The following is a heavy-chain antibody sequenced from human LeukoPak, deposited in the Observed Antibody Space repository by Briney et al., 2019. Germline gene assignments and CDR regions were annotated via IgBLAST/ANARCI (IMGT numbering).Heavy chain of an antibody. CDR1: GFTFNRSW. D-gene: IGHD1-1*01. J-gene: IGHJ4*02. Sequence: GGSLRPSCAASGFTFNRSWVNWVRQAPGKGLEWVANLDPSGSQKRYVDSVKGRFIISKDNPGASLYLDMYSLRAEDTAIYYCAIWTPGNNWGQGRLVTVSS. CDR2: LDPSGSQK. V-gene: IGHV3-7*01. CDR3: AIWTPGNN.